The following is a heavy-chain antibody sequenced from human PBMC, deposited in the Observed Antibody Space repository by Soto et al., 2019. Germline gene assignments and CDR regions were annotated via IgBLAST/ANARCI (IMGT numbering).Heavy chain of an antibody. D-gene: IGHD3-3*01. V-gene: IGHV4-61*01. CDR2: MHYSGST. CDR1: GDSVNSGSYY. Sequence: PSETRSLTCSVSGDSVNSGSYYWSWIRQPPGKGLEWIGYMHYSGSTNYNPSLKSRVTISEDTSKNQFSLKLNSVTAADSAMYYCARGPYDFWSDLVNWFDPWGQGTLVTVSS. J-gene: IGHJ5*02. CDR3: ARGPYDFWSDLVNWFDP.